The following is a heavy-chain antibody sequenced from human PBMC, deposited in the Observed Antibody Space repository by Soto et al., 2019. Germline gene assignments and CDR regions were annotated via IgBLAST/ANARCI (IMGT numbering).Heavy chain of an antibody. CDR3: ARVERIGVVAAPAAFDF. J-gene: IGHJ3*01. D-gene: IGHD2-15*01. CDR1: GGSISSTDHF. V-gene: IGHV4-31*03. Sequence: KTSETLSLTCSVSGGSISSTDHFWSWIRHHPGKGLEWIGHIYYRGSTYYNPSLKSRLSISVDTSKNQFSLKLSPVTAADSAFYFGARVERIGVVAAPAAFDFWGQGALVTVSS. CDR2: IYYRGST.